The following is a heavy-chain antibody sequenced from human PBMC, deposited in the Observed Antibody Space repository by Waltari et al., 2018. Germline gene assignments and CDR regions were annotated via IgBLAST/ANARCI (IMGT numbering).Heavy chain of an antibody. CDR2: IKQDGSEK. CDR1: GFTFSSYW. V-gene: IGHV3-7*01. D-gene: IGHD2-15*01. J-gene: IGHJ4*02. Sequence: EVQLVESGGGLVQPGGSLRLSCAASGFTFSSYWMSWVRRAPGKGLEWVANIKQDGSEKYYVDSVKGRFTISRDNAKNSLYLQMNSLRAEDTAVYYCARDGQVVVANFDYWGQGTLVTVSS. CDR3: ARDGQVVVANFDY.